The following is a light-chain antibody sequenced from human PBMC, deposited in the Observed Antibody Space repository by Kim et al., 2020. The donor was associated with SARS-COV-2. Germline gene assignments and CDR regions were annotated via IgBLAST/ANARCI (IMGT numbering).Light chain of an antibody. CDR2: AAS. Sequence: DIQMTQSPSSLSASVGDRVTITCWASRGIHNYLAWYQQKPGKVPKLLIYAASTLHSGVPSRFSGSGSGTDFTLIISSLQPEDVATYYCQKYNTAPWTFGQVTKVDIK. V-gene: IGKV1-27*01. CDR1: RGIHNY. CDR3: QKYNTAPWT. J-gene: IGKJ1*01.